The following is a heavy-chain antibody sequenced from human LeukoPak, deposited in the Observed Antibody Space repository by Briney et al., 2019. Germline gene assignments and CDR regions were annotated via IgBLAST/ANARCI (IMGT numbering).Heavy chain of an antibody. Sequence: SETLSLTCTVSGGSISSYYWSWIRQPAGKGLEWIGRIYTSGSTNYNPSLKSRVTMSVDTSKNQFSLTLSSVTAADTAVYYCARSDDYGDYVQTFDYWGQGTLVTVSS. CDR1: GGSISSYY. D-gene: IGHD4-17*01. CDR3: ARSDDYGDYVQTFDY. J-gene: IGHJ4*02. V-gene: IGHV4-4*07. CDR2: IYTSGST.